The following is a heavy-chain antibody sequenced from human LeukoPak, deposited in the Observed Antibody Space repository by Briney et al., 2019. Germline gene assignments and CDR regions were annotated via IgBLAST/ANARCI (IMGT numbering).Heavy chain of an antibody. Sequence: SETLSLTCTVSGGSISSYYWSWIRQPPGKGLEWIGYIYYSGSTNYNPSLKSRVTISVDTSKNQFSLNLSSVTAADTAVYYCARGRSGYYYLPDAFDIWGQGTMVTVSS. CDR2: IYYSGST. J-gene: IGHJ3*02. CDR1: GGSISSYY. CDR3: ARGRSGYYYLPDAFDI. D-gene: IGHD3-22*01. V-gene: IGHV4-59*01.